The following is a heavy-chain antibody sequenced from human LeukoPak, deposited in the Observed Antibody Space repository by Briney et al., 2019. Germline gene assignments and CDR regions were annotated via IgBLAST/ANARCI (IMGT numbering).Heavy chain of an antibody. Sequence: SVKVSCKASGYTFTSYGISWVRQAPGQGLEWMGGIIPIFGTANYAQKFQGRVTITADESTSTAYMELSSLRSEDTAVYYCARDFGSTRGGGYYFDYWGQGTLVTVSS. D-gene: IGHD2-2*01. V-gene: IGHV1-69*13. CDR2: IIPIFGTA. CDR1: GYTFTSYG. J-gene: IGHJ4*02. CDR3: ARDFGSTRGGGYYFDY.